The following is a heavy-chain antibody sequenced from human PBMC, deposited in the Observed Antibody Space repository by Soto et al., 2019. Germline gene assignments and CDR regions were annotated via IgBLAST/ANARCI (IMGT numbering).Heavy chain of an antibody. CDR3: VSSYYYDSSCYWEIENPYYYYGMDV. CDR1: GYSFTSYW. Sequence: ESLKISCKGSGYSFTSYWIGWVRQMPGKGLEWMGIIYPGDSDTRYSPSFQGQVTISADKSISTAYLQWSSLKASDTAMYYCVSSYYYDSSCYWEIENPYYYYGMDVWGQGTTVTVSS. CDR2: IYPGDSDT. D-gene: IGHD3-22*01. V-gene: IGHV5-51*01. J-gene: IGHJ6*02.